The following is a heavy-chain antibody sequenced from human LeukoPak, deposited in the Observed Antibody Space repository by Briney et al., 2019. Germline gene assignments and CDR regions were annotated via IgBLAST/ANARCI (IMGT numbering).Heavy chain of an antibody. J-gene: IGHJ4*02. CDR1: GGSIIGSY. V-gene: IGHV4-59*01. D-gene: IGHD3-22*01. CDR2: IYNTVDV. Sequence: SETLSLTCTVSGGSIIGSYWTWIRQSPGGGLEYIGYIYNTVDVNYSPSLKRRVTISIDMFRSQFSMRLKSVTAAETAIYYCARSRKYDSTGYNPTYYFDSWGQGALVTVSS. CDR3: ARSRKYDSTGYNPTYYFDS.